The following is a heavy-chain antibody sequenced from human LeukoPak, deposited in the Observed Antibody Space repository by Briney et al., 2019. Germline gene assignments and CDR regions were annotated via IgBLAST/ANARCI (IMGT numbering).Heavy chain of an antibody. D-gene: IGHD6-19*01. CDR2: ISSSSSYI. CDR3: ARDTDSSEPFDY. CDR1: GFTFSSYS. Sequence: GGSLRLSCAASGFTFSSYSMNWVRQAPGKGLEWVSSISSSSSYIYYADSVKGRFTISRDNAKNSLYLQMNSLRAEDTAVYYCARDTDSSEPFDYWGQGTLVTVSS. V-gene: IGHV3-21*01. J-gene: IGHJ4*02.